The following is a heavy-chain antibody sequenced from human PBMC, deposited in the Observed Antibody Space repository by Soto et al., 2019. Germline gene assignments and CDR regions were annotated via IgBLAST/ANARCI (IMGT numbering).Heavy chain of an antibody. CDR1: GFGLSNYW. CDR2: INQDESVK. J-gene: IGHJ4*02. Sequence: AGSLRLSCATSGFGLSNYWVTWVRQAPGKGLEWVANINQDESVKNYVDSVKGRFTISRDNAGNSLFLQMDSLRAEDTAVYYCARDVHYFDYWGQGGLVTVSS. D-gene: IGHD1-1*01. V-gene: IGHV3-7*01. CDR3: ARDVHYFDY.